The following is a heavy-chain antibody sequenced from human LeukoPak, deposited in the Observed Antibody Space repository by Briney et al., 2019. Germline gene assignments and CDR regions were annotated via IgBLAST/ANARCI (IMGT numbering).Heavy chain of an antibody. Sequence: GGAPRVSRAASGFALCRDLVRWGPPGPRKGRMGVSLVDNDGSPTYYADSVKGRFTISRDNAKNTLYLQMNSLRVEDTAVYYCATDQTGSIDYWGRGTLVTVSS. D-gene: IGHD3-9*01. CDR2: VDNDGSPT. CDR3: ATDQTGSIDY. CDR1: GFALCRDL. V-gene: IGHV3-74*01. J-gene: IGHJ4*02.